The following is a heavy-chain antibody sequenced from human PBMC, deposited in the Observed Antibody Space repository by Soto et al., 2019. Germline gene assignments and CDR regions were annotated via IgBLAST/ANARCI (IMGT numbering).Heavy chain of an antibody. CDR2: IYYSGNT. D-gene: IGHD6-6*01. CDR3: ASSSPFHY. J-gene: IGHJ4*02. Sequence: TSETLSLTCTVSGGSISSGGYYWSWIRQPPGRGPEWIGSIYYSGNTYYKPSLKSRVSISIDTSRNQFSLKLTSVTAADTGVYYCASSSPFHYWGPGILVTV. CDR1: GGSISSGGYY. V-gene: IGHV4-39*01.